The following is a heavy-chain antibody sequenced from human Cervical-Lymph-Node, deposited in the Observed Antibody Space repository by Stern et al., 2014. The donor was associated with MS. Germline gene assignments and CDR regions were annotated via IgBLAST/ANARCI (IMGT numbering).Heavy chain of an antibody. CDR2: INSDESST. CDR1: GFTFSTYW. J-gene: IGHJ3*02. D-gene: IGHD2-15*01. CDR3: ARGVMVAATYAYDI. V-gene: IGHV3-74*02. Sequence: VQLVQSGGGLVPPGGSLRLSCAASGFTFSTYWMHWVRQAPGKGLVWVSRINSDESSTTYADSVKGRFSISRDNDKNTLYLQMNSLRAEDTAVYYCARGVMVAATYAYDIWGQGTMVTISS.